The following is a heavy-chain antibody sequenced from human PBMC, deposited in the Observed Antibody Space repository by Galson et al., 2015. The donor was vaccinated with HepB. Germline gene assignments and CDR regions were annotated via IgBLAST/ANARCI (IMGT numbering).Heavy chain of an antibody. CDR1: GYTFTSYY. D-gene: IGHD1-26*01. CDR3: AREEGRGTLPAAIPIVGATLGY. V-gene: IGHV1-46*03. Sequence: SVKVSCKASGYTFTSYYMHWVRQAPGQGLEWMGIINPSGGSTSYAQKFQGRVTMTRDTSTSTVYMELSSLRSEDTAVYYCAREEGRGTLPAAIPIVGATLGYWGQGTLVTVSS. J-gene: IGHJ4*02. CDR2: INPSGGST.